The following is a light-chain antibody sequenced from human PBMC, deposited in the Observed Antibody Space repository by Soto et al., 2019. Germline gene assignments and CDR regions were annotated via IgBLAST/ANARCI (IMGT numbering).Light chain of an antibody. V-gene: IGKV1-39*01. CDR3: QQTYRSSFT. Sequence: DILMTQSPSSLSASVGDNVTMSCRASQNILTYLNWYQQNPGRAPKLLIFGASILQDGVPSRFSGIGSGTEFTLTITSLRPEDFATYFCQQTYRSSFTFGPGTKVDVK. CDR2: GAS. CDR1: QNILTY. J-gene: IGKJ3*01.